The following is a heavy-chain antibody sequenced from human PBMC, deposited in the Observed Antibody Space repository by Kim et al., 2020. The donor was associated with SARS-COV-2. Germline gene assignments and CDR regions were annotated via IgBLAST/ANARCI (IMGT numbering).Heavy chain of an antibody. J-gene: IGHJ6*02. D-gene: IGHD3-10*01. Sequence: GGSLRLSCAASGFTFDDYTMHWVRQAPGKGLEWVSLISWDGGSTYYADSVKGRFTISRDNSKNSLYLQMNSLRTEDTALYYCAKEAGSGSYYYYYYYGMDVWGQGTTVTVSS. CDR2: ISWDGGST. CDR3: AKEAGSGSYYYYYYYGMDV. CDR1: GFTFDDYT. V-gene: IGHV3-43*01.